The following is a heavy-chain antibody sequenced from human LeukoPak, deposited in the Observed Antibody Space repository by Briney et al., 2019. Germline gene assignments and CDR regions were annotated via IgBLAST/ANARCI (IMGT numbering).Heavy chain of an antibody. CDR2: VDPEDGET. CDR1: GYTFTDYY. V-gene: IGHV1-69-2*01. Sequence: ASVKVSCKVSGYTFTDYYMHWVQQAPGKGLEWIGLVDPEDGETIYAEKFQGRVTITADTSTDTAYMELSSLRSEDTAVYYCATWNHARIDPWGQGTLVTVSS. J-gene: IGHJ5*02. D-gene: IGHD1-14*01. CDR3: ATWNHARIDP.